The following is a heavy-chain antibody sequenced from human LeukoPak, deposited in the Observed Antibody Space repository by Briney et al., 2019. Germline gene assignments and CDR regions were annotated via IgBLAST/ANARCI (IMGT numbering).Heavy chain of an antibody. Sequence: SETLSLTCTVSGGSISNYYWSWNRQPRGKGLEWIGYIYYSGSTNYTPSLIDYRTISVDTSKNQFSLKLSSVTAADTAVYYCARDRSSSWFYGMDVWGRRTPVNVSS. D-gene: IGHD6-13*01. CDR3: ARDRSSSWFYGMDV. V-gene: IGHV4-59*01. J-gene: IGHJ6*02. CDR2: IYYSGST. CDR1: GGSISNYY.